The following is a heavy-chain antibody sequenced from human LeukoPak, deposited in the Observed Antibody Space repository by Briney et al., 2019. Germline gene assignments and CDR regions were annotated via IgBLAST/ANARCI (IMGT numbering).Heavy chain of an antibody. CDR2: ITPSDGA. D-gene: IGHD5-24*01. CDR1: GYTYTAYA. J-gene: IGHJ4*02. Sequence: ASVKVSCKSSGYTYTAYAVHWVRPAPGQGLEWMGWITPSDGANYAQKFQGRVTMTRDTSMSTAYMDLNRLTSDDTAVYFCARDRYGDGFAHFDYWGQGTLVTVSS. V-gene: IGHV1-2*02. CDR3: ARDRYGDGFAHFDY.